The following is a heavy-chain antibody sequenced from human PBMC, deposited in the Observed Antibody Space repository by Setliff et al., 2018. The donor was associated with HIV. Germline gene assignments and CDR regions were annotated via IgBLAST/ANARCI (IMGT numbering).Heavy chain of an antibody. Sequence: SETLSLTCSVSGDSISNPNYYWGWIRQPPGKGLEWIGSIYFSESPYYNPSLSSRVTISVDTSTNQFSLRLSSVTAADTAVYFCARERVDSRLWGYLDYWGQGRLVTVSS. V-gene: IGHV4-39*02. CDR1: GDSISNPNYY. CDR3: ARERVDSRLWGYLDY. CDR2: IYFSESP. D-gene: IGHD3-22*01. J-gene: IGHJ4*02.